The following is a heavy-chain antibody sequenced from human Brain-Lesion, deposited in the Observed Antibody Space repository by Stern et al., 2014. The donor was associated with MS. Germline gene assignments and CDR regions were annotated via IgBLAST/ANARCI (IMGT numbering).Heavy chain of an antibody. D-gene: IGHD1-26*01. CDR1: GYTLTALS. J-gene: IGHJ4*02. CDR3: ATLSPGAGGNYYRHFDY. V-gene: IGHV1-24*01. Sequence: QVQLVQSGAEVKKPGASVKVSCKVSGYTLTALSMHWVRQAPRKGVEWMGRFDPEGGETICAQKLQGSVTPTENNSTDTAYMVPSSLRSEDTAVYYCATLSPGAGGNYYRHFDYRGQGTLVTVSS. CDR2: FDPEGGET.